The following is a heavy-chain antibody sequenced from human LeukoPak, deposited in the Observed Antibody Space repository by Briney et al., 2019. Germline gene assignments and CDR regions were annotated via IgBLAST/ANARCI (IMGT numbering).Heavy chain of an antibody. CDR2: IYPGDSDT. CDR3: ARLAYYDILTGHY. CDR1: GYSFTSYW. Sequence: GESLQISCKGSGYSFTSYWIGWVRQLPGKGLEWMGIIYPGDSDTRYSPSFQGQVTISADKSISTAYLQWSSLKPSDTAMYYCARLAYYDILTGHYWGQGTLVTVSS. J-gene: IGHJ4*02. D-gene: IGHD3-9*01. V-gene: IGHV5-51*01.